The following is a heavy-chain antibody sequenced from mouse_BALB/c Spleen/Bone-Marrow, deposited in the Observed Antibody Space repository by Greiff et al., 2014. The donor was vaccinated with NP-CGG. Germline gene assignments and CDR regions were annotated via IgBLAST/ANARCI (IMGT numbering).Heavy chain of an antibody. V-gene: IGHV2-6-5*01. CDR1: GFSLTDYG. Sequence: QVQLKESGPGLVAPSQSLSITCTVSGFSLTDYGVSWIRQPPGKGLEWLGLIWGGGSTYYNSALKSRLSISKDNSKSQVFLKMNSLQTVDTAMYYCAKLGRSYYYFDVWGAGTTVTVSS. D-gene: IGHD1-1*01. J-gene: IGHJ1*01. CDR2: IWGGGST. CDR3: AKLGRSYYYFDV.